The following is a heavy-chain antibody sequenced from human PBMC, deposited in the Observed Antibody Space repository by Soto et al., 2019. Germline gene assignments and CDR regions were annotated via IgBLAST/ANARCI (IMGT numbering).Heavy chain of an antibody. D-gene: IGHD3-22*01. V-gene: IGHV4-4*02. CDR3: ARHSSYYYDSSAYYDS. CDR2: IYHGGNT. J-gene: IGHJ5*01. Sequence: QVHLQESGPGLVQSSGTLSLTCGVSGAPISTGNWWTWVRQPPGKGLEWIGEIYHGGNTNYRPSLKSRVTISVDKAKNQGSLRLSSVTAADTAVDYWARHSSYYYDSSAYYDSWGQGALVTVSS. CDR1: GAPISTGNW.